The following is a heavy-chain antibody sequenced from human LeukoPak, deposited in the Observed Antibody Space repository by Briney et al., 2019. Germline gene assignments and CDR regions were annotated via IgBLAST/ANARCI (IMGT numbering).Heavy chain of an antibody. D-gene: IGHD2-15*01. CDR3: ARDREDIVVVVAATRLAFDI. V-gene: IGHV1-18*01. CDR1: GYTFTSYG. CDR2: ISAYNGNT. Sequence: GASVKVSCKASGYTFTSYGISWVRQAPGQGLEWMGWISAYNGNTNYAQKLQGRVTMTTDTSTSTAYMELRSLRSDDTAVYYCARDREDIVVVVAATRLAFDIWGQGTMVTVSS. J-gene: IGHJ3*02.